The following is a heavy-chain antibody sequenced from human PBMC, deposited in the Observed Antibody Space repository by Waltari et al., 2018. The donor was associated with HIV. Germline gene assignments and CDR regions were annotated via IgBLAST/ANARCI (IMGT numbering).Heavy chain of an antibody. Sequence: QVQLQESGPELVKPPQPLSLTCTVSGGSISSGHYSWLWIRQPPGKGLEWIGYIYDSGSTYYNPSLKSRVTISVDTSKNQFSLKLSSVSAADTAVYYCARAGSVFGTSPYGMDVWGQGTTVTVSS. CDR3: ARAGSVFGTSPYGMDV. CDR1: GGSISSGHYS. J-gene: IGHJ6*02. V-gene: IGHV4-30-4*01. D-gene: IGHD2-2*01. CDR2: IYDSGST.